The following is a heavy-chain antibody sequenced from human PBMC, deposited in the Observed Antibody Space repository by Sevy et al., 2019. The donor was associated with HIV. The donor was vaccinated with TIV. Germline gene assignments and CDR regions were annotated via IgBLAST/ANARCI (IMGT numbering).Heavy chain of an antibody. CDR2: INWNGGST. D-gene: IGHD2-15*01. V-gene: IGHV3-20*04. CDR3: ARVIYCSGGSCYGAFDI. J-gene: IGHJ3*02. CDR1: GFTFDDYG. Sequence: GGSLRLSCAASGFTFDDYGMSWVRQAPGKGLEWVSGINWNGGSTGYADSVKGRFTISRDNAKNSLYLQMNSLRAEDTALYYCARVIYCSGGSCYGAFDIWGQGTMVTVSS.